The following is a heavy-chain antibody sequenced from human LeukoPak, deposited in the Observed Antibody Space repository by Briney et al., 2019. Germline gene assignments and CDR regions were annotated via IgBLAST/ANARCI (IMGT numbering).Heavy chain of an antibody. CDR2: INHSGST. CDR3: AREYYDFWSGYRPNYYYYGMDV. Sequence: SETLSLTCAVYGGSFSGYYWSWIRQPPGKGLEWIGEINHSGSTNYNPSLKSRVTISVDTSKNQFSLKLSSVTAADTAVYYCAREYYDFWSGYRPNYYYYGMDVWGQGTTVTVSS. D-gene: IGHD3-3*01. J-gene: IGHJ6*02. CDR1: GGSFSGYY. V-gene: IGHV4-34*01.